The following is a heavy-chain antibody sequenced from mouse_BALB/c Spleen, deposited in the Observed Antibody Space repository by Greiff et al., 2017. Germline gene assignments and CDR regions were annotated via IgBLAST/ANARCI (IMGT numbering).Heavy chain of an antibody. D-gene: IGHD2-1*01. V-gene: IGHV8-11*01. CDR1: GFSLSTYGIG. CDR2: IWWNDNK. J-gene: IGHJ2*01. CDR3: ARYGNYVGDY. Sequence: QVTLKVCGPGILQPSQTLSLTCSFSGFSLSTYGIGVGWIRQPSGKGLEWLAHIWWNDNKYYNTALKSRLTISKDTSNNQVFLKIASVDTADTATYYCARYGNYVGDYWGQGTTLTVSS.